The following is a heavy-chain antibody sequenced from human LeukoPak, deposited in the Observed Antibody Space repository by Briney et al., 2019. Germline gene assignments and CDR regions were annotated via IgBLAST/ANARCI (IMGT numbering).Heavy chain of an antibody. D-gene: IGHD1-26*01. CDR1: GFTFSSYA. CDR2: ISGSGGAGT. Sequence: AGGSLRLSCAGSGFTFSSYAMSWVRQAPVTGLEWVSTISGSGGAGTYYADSVKGRFTVSRDNSRNTLYLPMNSLRAEDTAVYYCEKDRGGSPFYGMDVWGQGTTVTVSS. V-gene: IGHV3-23*01. CDR3: EKDRGGSPFYGMDV. J-gene: IGHJ6*02.